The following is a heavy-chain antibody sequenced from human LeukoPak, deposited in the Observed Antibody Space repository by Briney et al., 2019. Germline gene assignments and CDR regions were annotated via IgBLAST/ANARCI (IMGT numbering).Heavy chain of an antibody. V-gene: IGHV4-59*02. Sequence: GSLRLSCAASGFTVSSNYMSWVRQPPGKGLEWIGYIYYSGSTNYNPSLKSRVTISVDTSKNQFSLKLSSVTAADTAVYYCARVKTYYYDSSGYYLDYWGQGTLVTVSS. CDR2: IYYSGST. D-gene: IGHD3-22*01. CDR3: ARVKTYYYDSSGYYLDY. J-gene: IGHJ4*02. CDR1: GFTVSSNY.